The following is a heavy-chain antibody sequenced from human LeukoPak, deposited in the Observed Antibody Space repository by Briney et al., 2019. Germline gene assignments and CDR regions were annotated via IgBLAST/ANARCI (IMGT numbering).Heavy chain of an antibody. CDR2: ISSSSSTI. CDR1: GFTFSSYS. CDR3: ARDSGYYYDSSGD. J-gene: IGHJ4*02. Sequence: GGSLRLSCAASGFTFSSYSMNWVRQAPGKGLEWVSYISSSSSTIYYADSVKGRFTISRDNAKNSLYLQMSSLRAEDTAVYYCARDSGYYYDSSGDWGQGTLVTVSS. V-gene: IGHV3-48*01. D-gene: IGHD3-22*01.